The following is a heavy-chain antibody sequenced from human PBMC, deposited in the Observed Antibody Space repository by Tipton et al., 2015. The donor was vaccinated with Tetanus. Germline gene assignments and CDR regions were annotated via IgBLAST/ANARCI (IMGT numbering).Heavy chain of an antibody. J-gene: IGHJ4*02. D-gene: IGHD3-16*02. CDR1: GGSISSYY. CDR3: ARGSGELSFARAGFDY. Sequence: TLSLTCTVSGGSISSYYWSWIRQPAGKGLEWIGRIYTSESTNYNPSLKSRLTMSVDTSKNQFSLRLNSVTAADTAVYYCARGSGELSFARAGFDYWGQGTLVTVSS. CDR2: IYTSEST. V-gene: IGHV4-4*07.